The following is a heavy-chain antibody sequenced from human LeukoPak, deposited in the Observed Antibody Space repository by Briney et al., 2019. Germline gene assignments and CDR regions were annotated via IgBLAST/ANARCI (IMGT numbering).Heavy chain of an antibody. CDR3: ARGFDGYSYGNFDY. Sequence: SETLSLTCTVSGGSISNYYWSWIRQPAGKGLEWIGRIHASGSTNYNPSLKSRVTISVDTSKNQFSLKLSSVTAADTAGYYCARGFDGYSYGNFDYWGQGTLVTVSS. CDR2: IHASGST. CDR1: GGSISNYY. D-gene: IGHD5-18*01. V-gene: IGHV4-4*07. J-gene: IGHJ4*02.